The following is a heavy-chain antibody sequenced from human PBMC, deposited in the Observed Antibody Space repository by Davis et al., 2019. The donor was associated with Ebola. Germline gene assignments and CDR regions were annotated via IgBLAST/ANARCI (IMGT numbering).Heavy chain of an antibody. CDR1: GFSLSTSGMC. CDR2: IYYSGST. V-gene: IGHV4-61*05. D-gene: IGHD5-18*01. CDR3: ARHLYSYDAFDI. J-gene: IGHJ3*02. Sequence: SGPTLVKPTQTLTLTCTFSGFSLSTSGMCVGWIRQPPGKGLEWIGYIYYSGSTNYNPSLKSRVTISVDTSKNQFSLKLSSVTAADTAVYYCARHLYSYDAFDIWGQGTMVTVSS.